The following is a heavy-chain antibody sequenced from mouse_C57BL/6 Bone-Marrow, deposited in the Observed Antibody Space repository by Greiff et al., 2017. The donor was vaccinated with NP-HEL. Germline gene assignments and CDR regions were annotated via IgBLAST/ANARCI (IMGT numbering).Heavy chain of an antibody. CDR3: ARWKILRRYAMDY. CDR1: GYAFSSYW. CDR2: IYPGDGDT. Sequence: QVQLQQSGAELVKPGASVKISCKASGYAFSSYWMNWVKQRPGQGLEWIGQIYPGDGDTNYIGKFKGKATLTADKSSSTAYMQLSSLTSEDSAVYVCARWKILRRYAMDYWGQGTSVTVSS. J-gene: IGHJ4*01. D-gene: IGHD1-2*01. V-gene: IGHV1-80*01.